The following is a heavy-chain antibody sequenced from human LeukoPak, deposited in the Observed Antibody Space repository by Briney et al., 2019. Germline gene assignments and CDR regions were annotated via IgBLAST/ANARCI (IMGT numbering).Heavy chain of an antibody. CDR1: GGTFSRST. V-gene: IGHV1-69*05. J-gene: IGHJ5*02. CDR3: VRTHSSGWYDDWVDP. D-gene: IGHD6-19*01. Sequence: AVKVSCKASGGTFSRSTISRVREAPGQGLEWMGRIIPIFGTANYAQKFQGRVTITTDESTSTAYMELSSLRSEDTAVYYCVRTHSSGWYDDWVDPWGKGHLVTVSS. CDR2: IIPIFGTA.